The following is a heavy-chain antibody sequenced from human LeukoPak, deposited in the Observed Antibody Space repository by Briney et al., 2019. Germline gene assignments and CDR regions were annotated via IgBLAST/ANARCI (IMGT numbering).Heavy chain of an antibody. CDR1: GGSFSGYY. D-gene: IGHD6-19*01. CDR3: ARTRRQWLGYFDY. J-gene: IGHJ4*02. V-gene: IGHV4-34*01. CDR2: INHSGST. Sequence: PETLSLTCAVYGGSFSGYYWSWIRQPPGKGLEWIGEINHSGSTNYNPSLKSRVTISVDTSKNQFSLKLSSVTAADTAVYYCARTRRQWLGYFDYWGQGTLVTVSS.